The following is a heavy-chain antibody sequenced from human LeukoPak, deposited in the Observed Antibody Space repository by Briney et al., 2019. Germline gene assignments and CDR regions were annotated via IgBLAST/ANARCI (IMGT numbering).Heavy chain of an antibody. Sequence: SETLSLTCSVAGGSMSSYYWSWIRQPPGKGLEWIGYVSYSGSTNYSPSLKSRVTISVDTSKNQFSLKLSSVTAADTAVYYCASLSRVAVTCSEFLFWGQGTLVTVSS. V-gene: IGHV4-59*01. CDR3: ASLSRVAVTCSEFLF. CDR1: GGSMSSYY. J-gene: IGHJ4*02. D-gene: IGHD2-15*01. CDR2: VSYSGST.